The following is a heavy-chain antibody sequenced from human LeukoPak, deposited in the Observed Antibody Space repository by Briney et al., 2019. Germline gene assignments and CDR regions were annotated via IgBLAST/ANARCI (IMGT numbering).Heavy chain of an antibody. V-gene: IGHV4-39*07. J-gene: IGHJ4*02. CDR2: IYYSGST. D-gene: IGHD1-7*01. CDR3: ARGEPTGTTGY. CDR1: GGSISSSSYY. Sequence: SETLSLTCTVSGGSISSSSYYWGWIRQPPGKGLEWIGSIYYSGSTYYNPSLKSRVTISVDTSKNQFSLKLSSVTAADTAVYYCARGEPTGTTGYWGQGTPVTVSS.